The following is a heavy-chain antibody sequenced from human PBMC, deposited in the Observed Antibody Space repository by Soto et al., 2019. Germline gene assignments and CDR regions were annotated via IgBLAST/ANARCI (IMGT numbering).Heavy chain of an antibody. V-gene: IGHV4-59*01. D-gene: IGHD6-19*01. CDR3: AREGVAGHDAFDI. J-gene: IGHJ3*02. Sequence: PSETLSLTCTVSGGSISSYYWSWIRQPPGRGLEWIGYIYYSGSTNYNPSLKSRVTISVDTSKNQFSLKLSSVTAADTAVYYCAREGVAGHDAFDIWGQGTMVTVPS. CDR2: IYYSGST. CDR1: GGSISSYY.